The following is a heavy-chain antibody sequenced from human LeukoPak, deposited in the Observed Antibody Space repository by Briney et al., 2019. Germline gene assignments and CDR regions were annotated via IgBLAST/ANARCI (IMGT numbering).Heavy chain of an antibody. J-gene: IGHJ4*02. CDR1: GFTVTNNY. D-gene: IGHD2-21*01. CDR3: ARDSNPRTAYCGGDCYLPFDY. V-gene: IGHV3-48*01. CDR2: ISSSSSTI. Sequence: PGGSLRLSCAASGFTVTNNYMNWVRQAPGKGLEWVSYISSSSSTIYYADSVKGRFTISRDNAKNSLYLQMNSLRAEDTAVYYCARDSNPRTAYCGGDCYLPFDYWGQGTLVTVSS.